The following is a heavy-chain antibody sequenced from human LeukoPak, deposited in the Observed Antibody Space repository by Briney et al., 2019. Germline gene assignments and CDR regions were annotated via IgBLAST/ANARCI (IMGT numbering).Heavy chain of an antibody. CDR2: IYSGGST. Sequence: GGSLRLSCAASGFTVSSNYMSWVRQAPGKGLEWVSIIYSGGSTYYADSVKGRFTISRDNSKNTLYLQMNSLRAEDTAEYYCARANWGHPMYYFDYWGQGTLVTVSS. CDR1: GFTVSSNY. D-gene: IGHD7-27*01. V-gene: IGHV3-66*01. CDR3: ARANWGHPMYYFDY. J-gene: IGHJ4*02.